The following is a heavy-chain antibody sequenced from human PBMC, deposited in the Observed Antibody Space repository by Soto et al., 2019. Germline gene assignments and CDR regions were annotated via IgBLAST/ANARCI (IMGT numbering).Heavy chain of an antibody. D-gene: IGHD5-12*01. CDR3: ASRYSGYESYYGMDV. J-gene: IGHJ6*02. V-gene: IGHV1-2*02. CDR2: INPNSGGT. Sequence: ASMKVSCKASGYTFTGYYMHWVRQAPGQGLEWMGWINPNSGGTNYAQKFQGRVTMTRDTSISTAYMELSRLRSDDTAVYYCASRYSGYESYYGMDVWGQGTTVTVSS. CDR1: GYTFTGYY.